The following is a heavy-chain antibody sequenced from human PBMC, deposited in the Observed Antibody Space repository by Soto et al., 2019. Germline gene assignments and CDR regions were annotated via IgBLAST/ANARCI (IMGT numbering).Heavy chain of an antibody. V-gene: IGHV1-2*04. D-gene: IGHD5-12*01. J-gene: IGHJ4*02. CDR3: AREVYSGYDGRSGFDY. CDR2: INPNSGGT. CDR1: GYTFTGYY. Sequence: GASVKVSCKASGYTFTGYYMDWGRQAPGQGLEWMGWINPNSGGTNYAQKFQGWVTMTRDTSISTAYMELSRLRSDDTAVYYCAREVYSGYDGRSGFDYWGQGTLVTVS.